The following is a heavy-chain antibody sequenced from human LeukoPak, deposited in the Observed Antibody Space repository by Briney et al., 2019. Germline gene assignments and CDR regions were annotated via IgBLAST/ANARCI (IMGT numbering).Heavy chain of an antibody. D-gene: IGHD2-2*01. CDR2: ISASGSGT. Sequence: PGGSLRLSCGASGFTFNISAINWVRQAPGKGLEWVSSISASGSGTFYADSVKGRFAISRDNSRNMVFLLMNTLRAEDTAIYYCAKVTNDCSSTSCFLPYAFDFWGQGTMVAVSS. CDR1: GFTFNISA. J-gene: IGHJ3*01. V-gene: IGHV3-23*01. CDR3: AKVTNDCSSTSCFLPYAFDF.